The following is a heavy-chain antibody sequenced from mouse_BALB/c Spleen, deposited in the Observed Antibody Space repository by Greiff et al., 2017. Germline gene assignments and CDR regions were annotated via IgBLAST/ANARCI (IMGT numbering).Heavy chain of an antibody. CDR3: ASSRLRSYYFDY. Sequence: EVKLEESGGGLVQPGGSLKLSCAASGFTFSSYGMSWVRQTPDKRLELVATINSNGGSTYYPDSVKGRFIISRDNAKNTLYLQMSSLNSEDTAMYYCASSRLRSYYFDYWGQGTTLTVSS. D-gene: IGHD1-1*01. CDR1: GFTFSSYG. J-gene: IGHJ2*01. CDR2: INSNGGST. V-gene: IGHV5-6-3*01.